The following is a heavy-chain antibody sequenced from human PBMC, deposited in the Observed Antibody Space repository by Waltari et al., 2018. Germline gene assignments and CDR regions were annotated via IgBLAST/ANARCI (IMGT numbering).Heavy chain of an antibody. CDR1: GYSISSGYY. D-gene: IGHD6-19*01. CDR3: ASVASEWLVSYYYYYMDV. Sequence: QVQLQESGPGLVKPSETLSLTCAVSGYSISSGYYWGWIRQPPGKGLEWIGSICHSGSTYYNPSLKSRVTISVDTSKNQFSLKLSSVTAADTAVYYCASVASEWLVSYYYYYMDVWGKGTTVTVSS. CDR2: ICHSGST. V-gene: IGHV4-38-2*01. J-gene: IGHJ6*03.